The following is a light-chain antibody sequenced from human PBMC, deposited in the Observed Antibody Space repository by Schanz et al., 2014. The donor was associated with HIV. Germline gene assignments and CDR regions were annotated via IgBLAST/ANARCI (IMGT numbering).Light chain of an antibody. CDR3: SSYIRSTTPVV. V-gene: IGLV2-14*03. CDR1: SGDVGSYNY. Sequence: QSALTQPASVSGSPGQSISISCTGTSGDVGSYNYVSWYQQHPGKAPKLMIYDVSNRPSGVSSRFFGSKSGNTASLTISGLQPEDEADYYCSSYIRSTTPVVFGGGTKLTVL. CDR2: DVS. J-gene: IGLJ2*01.